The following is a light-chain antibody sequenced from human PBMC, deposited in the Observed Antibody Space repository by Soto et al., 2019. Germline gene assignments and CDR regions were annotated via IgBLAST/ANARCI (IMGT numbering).Light chain of an antibody. CDR2: EVS. Sequence: QSALTQPASVSGSPGQSITISCTGTSSDVGSYNLVSWYQQHPGKAPKLMIYEVSKRPSGVSNRFSGSKSGNTASLTIYGLQAEDEADYYCCSYAASSTGVVFGGGTKLTVL. CDR3: CSYAASSTGVV. J-gene: IGLJ2*01. CDR1: SSDVGSYNL. V-gene: IGLV2-23*02.